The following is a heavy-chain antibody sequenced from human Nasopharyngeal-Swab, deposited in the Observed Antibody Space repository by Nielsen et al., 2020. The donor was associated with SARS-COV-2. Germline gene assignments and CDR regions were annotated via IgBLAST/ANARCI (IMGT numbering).Heavy chain of an antibody. CDR1: GFTFSSYG. D-gene: IGHD3-3*01. CDR2: IWYDGSNK. V-gene: IGHV3-33*01. Sequence: GGSLRLSCAASGFTFSSYGMHLVRQAPGQGLEWVAVIWYDGSNKYYADSVKGRFTISRDNSKNTLYLQMNSLRAEDTAVYYCARDSLGRDFWSGYYRDYYYYYYMDVWGKGTTVTVSS. J-gene: IGHJ6*03. CDR3: ARDSLGRDFWSGYYRDYYYYYYMDV.